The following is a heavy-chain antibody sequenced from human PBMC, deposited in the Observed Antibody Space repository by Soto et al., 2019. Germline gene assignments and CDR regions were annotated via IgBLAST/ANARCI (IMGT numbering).Heavy chain of an antibody. J-gene: IGHJ6*02. V-gene: IGHV1-2*04. D-gene: IGHD6-13*01. CDR1: GHTFTGYY. CDR3: ARVAPGAAAGGASPYYYYGMDV. Sequence: ASVKVSCKASGHTFTGYYMHWVRQAPGQGLEWMGWINPNSGGTNYAQKFQGWVTMTRDTSISTAYMELSRLRSDDTAVYYCARVAPGAAAGGASPYYYYGMDVWGQGTTVTVSS. CDR2: INPNSGGT.